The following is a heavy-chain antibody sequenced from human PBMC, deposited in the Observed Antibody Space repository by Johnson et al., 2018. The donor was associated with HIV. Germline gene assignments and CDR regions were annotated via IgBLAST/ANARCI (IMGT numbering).Heavy chain of an antibody. CDR3: AREGWELPRTGFDV. J-gene: IGHJ3*01. CDR1: GFTVSSNY. CDR2: IYSGGST. Sequence: MQLVESGGGLVQPGGSLRLSCAASGFTVSSNYMSWVRQAPGKWLEWVSVIYSGGSTYYADSVKGRFTISRDNSKNTLYLQMNSLRAEDTAVFYCAREGWELPRTGFDVWGLGTMVTVSA. D-gene: IGHD1-26*01. V-gene: IGHV3-66*01.